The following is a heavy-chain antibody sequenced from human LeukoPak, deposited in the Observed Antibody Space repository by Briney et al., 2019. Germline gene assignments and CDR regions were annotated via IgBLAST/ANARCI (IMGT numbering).Heavy chain of an antibody. CDR2: ISYDGSNK. J-gene: IGHJ4*02. Sequence: PGRSLRLSCAASGFTFSSYAMHWVRQAPGKGLEWVAVISYDGSNKYYADSVKGRFTISRDNSKNTLYLQMNSLRAEDTAVYYCAREWIQLWYYFDYWGQGTLVTVSS. D-gene: IGHD5-18*01. CDR3: AREWIQLWYYFDY. V-gene: IGHV3-30-3*01. CDR1: GFTFSSYA.